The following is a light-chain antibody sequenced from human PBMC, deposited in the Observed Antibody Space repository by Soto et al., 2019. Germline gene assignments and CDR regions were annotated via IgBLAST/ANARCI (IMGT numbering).Light chain of an antibody. CDR2: DGS. CDR1: QSISSW. V-gene: IGKV1-5*01. J-gene: IGKJ1*01. Sequence: DIQMTQSPSTLSGSVGDRVTITCRASQSISSWLAWYQQKPGKAPKLLIYDGSSFESGVPSRFSGSGSGTEFTLTISSLQPDDSATYYCQHYKTYSRTFGQGTKVDIK. CDR3: QHYKTYSRT.